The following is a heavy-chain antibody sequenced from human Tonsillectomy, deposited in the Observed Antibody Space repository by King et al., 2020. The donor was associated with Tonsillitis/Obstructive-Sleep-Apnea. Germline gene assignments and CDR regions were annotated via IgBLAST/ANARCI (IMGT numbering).Heavy chain of an antibody. D-gene: IGHD2-2*01. Sequence: VQLVESGGGEVQPGRSLRLSCAASGFSFSRYGMHWVRQAPGKGLEWVADIWYDGSNKYYADSVKGRFPITRDSSKNTLYLQMNSLRVEATAVYYCAGDRGLYPTWNFDLWGRGALVSVSS. V-gene: IGHV3-33*01. CDR3: AGDRGLYPTWNFDL. J-gene: IGHJ2*01. CDR1: GFSFSRYG. CDR2: IWYDGSNK.